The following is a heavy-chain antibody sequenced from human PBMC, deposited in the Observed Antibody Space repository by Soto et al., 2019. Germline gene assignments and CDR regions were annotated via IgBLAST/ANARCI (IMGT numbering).Heavy chain of an antibody. D-gene: IGHD3-16*02. J-gene: IGHJ5*02. Sequence: PGGSLRLSCAASGFTLSNYTLNWVRQAPGKGLEWVSYISATSSTTHYAGSVRGRFTLSRDNAKNSLYLQMNSLRDEDTALYYCVREGVVSARLDPWGQGTLVTVSS. V-gene: IGHV3-48*02. CDR1: GFTLSNYT. CDR3: VREGVVSARLDP. CDR2: ISATSSTT.